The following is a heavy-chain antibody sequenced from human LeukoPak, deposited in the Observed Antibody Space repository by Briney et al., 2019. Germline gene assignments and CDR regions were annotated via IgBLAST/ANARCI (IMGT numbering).Heavy chain of an antibody. CDR3: ARGRGAVAGTGNTYYFDY. CDR2: ISYDGSNK. Sequence: GRSLRLSCAASGFTFSSYAMHWVRQAPGKGLEWVAVISYDGSNKYYADSVKGRFTISRDNSKNTLYLQMNSLRAEDTAVYYCARGRGAVAGTGNTYYFDYWGQGTLATVSS. D-gene: IGHD6-19*01. CDR1: GFTFSSYA. J-gene: IGHJ4*02. V-gene: IGHV3-30*04.